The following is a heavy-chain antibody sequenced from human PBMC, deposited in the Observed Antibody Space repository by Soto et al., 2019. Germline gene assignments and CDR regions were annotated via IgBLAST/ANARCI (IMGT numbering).Heavy chain of an antibody. Sequence: QVQLQESGPGLVKPSQTLSLTCTVSGGSISNADYYWSWVRQPPGKGLEWIGYINYSGSSFFNPSIKSRVTMSKDTSKNQFSLRLTSVTAADTAVYYCARAIVVTVGGMDVWGRGTTVTVSS. CDR2: INYSGSS. CDR3: ARAIVVTVGGMDV. D-gene: IGHD3-16*01. V-gene: IGHV4-30-4*01. J-gene: IGHJ6*02. CDR1: GGSISNADYY.